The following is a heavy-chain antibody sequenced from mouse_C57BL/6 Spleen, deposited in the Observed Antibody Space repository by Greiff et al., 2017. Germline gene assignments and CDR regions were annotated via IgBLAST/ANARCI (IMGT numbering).Heavy chain of an antibody. CDR2: IDPETGGT. J-gene: IGHJ2*01. V-gene: IGHV1-15*01. Sequence: QVQLQQSGAELVRPGASVTLSCKASGYTFTDYEMHWVKQTPVHGLEWIGAIDPETGGTAYNQKFKGKAILTADKSSSTAYMELRSLTSEDSAVYYCTSYDYGYYFDDWGQGTTLTVSS. CDR3: TSYDYGYYFDD. D-gene: IGHD2-4*01. CDR1: GYTFTDYE.